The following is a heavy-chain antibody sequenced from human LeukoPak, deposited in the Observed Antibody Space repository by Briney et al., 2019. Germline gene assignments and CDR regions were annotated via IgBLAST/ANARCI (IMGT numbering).Heavy chain of an antibody. CDR2: ISYDGSNK. CDR1: GCTFSSYA. Sequence: GGSLSLSCAASGCTFSSYAMRWVRQAPGKGLEWVAVISYDGSNKYYADSVTGQFTSSRDNSMHTLYLQINSRRAEDTAVYYCARDSGYYYYYMYVWGKGNTVTVSS. CDR3: ARDSGYYYYYMYV. D-gene: IGHD3-10*01. V-gene: IGHV3-30-3*01. J-gene: IGHJ6*03.